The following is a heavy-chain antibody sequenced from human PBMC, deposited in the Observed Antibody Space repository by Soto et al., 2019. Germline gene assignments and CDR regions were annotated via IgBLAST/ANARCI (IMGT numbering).Heavy chain of an antibody. D-gene: IGHD5-12*01. CDR3: ARESYSGYDGSL. V-gene: IGHV4-34*09. Sequence: SETLSLTCAVYGGSFSGYYWSWIRQPPGKGLEWIGEINHSGSTYYNPSLKSRVTISVDTSKNQFSLKLSSVTAADTAVYYCARESYSGYDGSLWGQGTLVTVSS. J-gene: IGHJ4*02. CDR1: GGSFSGYY. CDR2: INHSGST.